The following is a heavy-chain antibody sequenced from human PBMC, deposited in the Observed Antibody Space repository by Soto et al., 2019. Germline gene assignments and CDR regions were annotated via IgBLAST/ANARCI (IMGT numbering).Heavy chain of an antibody. J-gene: IGHJ5*02. Sequence: GASVKVSCKASGYTFTGYYMHWVRQSPGQGLEWMGWINPNSGGTNYAQKFQGWVTMTRDTSISTAYMELSRLGSDDTAVYYCAREVVGARGYSYGSWFDPWGQGTLVTVSS. CDR1: GYTFTGYY. CDR3: AREVVGARGYSYGSWFDP. D-gene: IGHD5-18*01. CDR2: INPNSGGT. V-gene: IGHV1-2*04.